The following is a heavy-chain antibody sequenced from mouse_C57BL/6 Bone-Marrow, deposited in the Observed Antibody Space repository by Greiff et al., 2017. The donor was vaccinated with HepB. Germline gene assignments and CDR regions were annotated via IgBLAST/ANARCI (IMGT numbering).Heavy chain of an antibody. J-gene: IGHJ2*01. D-gene: IGHD2-3*01. CDR2: IRNKANGYTT. V-gene: IGHV7-3*01. CDR3: ARWDGYYVDY. Sequence: EVHLVESGGGLVQPGGSLSLSCAASGFTFTDYYMSWVRQPPGKALEWLGFIRNKANGYTTEYSASVKGRFTISRDNSQSILYLQMNALRAEDSATYYCARWDGYYVDYWGQGTTLTVSS. CDR1: GFTFTDYY.